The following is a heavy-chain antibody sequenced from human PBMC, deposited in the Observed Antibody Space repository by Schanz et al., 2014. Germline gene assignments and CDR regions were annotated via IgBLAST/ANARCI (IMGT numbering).Heavy chain of an antibody. CDR3: ARDSGSSSWYPSDY. V-gene: IGHV3-66*01. D-gene: IGHD6-13*01. Sequence: EVQLVESGGGLVQPGGSLRLSCAASGFTVSKNYMSWVRQAPGKGLEWVSIIYTDGSTYYADSVRDRFTISRDNSKNSLYLQMNSLRAEDTALYYCARDSGSSSWYPSDYWGQGTLVTVSS. CDR2: IYTDGST. CDR1: GFTVSKNY. J-gene: IGHJ4*02.